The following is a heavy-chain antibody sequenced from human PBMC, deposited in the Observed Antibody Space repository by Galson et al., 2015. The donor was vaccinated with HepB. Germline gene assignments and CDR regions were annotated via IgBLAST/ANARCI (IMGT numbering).Heavy chain of an antibody. V-gene: IGHV3-48*02. CDR3: ARNLIVVVVAATHYYYYGMDV. D-gene: IGHD2-15*01. CDR2: ISSSSSTI. Sequence: SLRLSCAASGFTFSSYSMNWVRQAPGKGLEWVSYISSSSSTIYYADSVKGRFTISRDNAKNSLYLQMNSLRDEDTAVYYCARNLIVVVVAATHYYYYGMDVWGQGTTVTVSS. J-gene: IGHJ6*02. CDR1: GFTFSSYS.